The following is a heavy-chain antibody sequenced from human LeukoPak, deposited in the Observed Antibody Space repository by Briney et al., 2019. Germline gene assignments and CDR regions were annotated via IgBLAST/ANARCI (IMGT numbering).Heavy chain of an antibody. CDR2: IYYSGST. CDR3: ARSSCSSSSSA. V-gene: IGHV4-61*01. Sequence: SETLSLTCTVSGGSVSSGSYYWSWIRQPPGKGLEWIGYIYYSGSTNYNPSLKSRVTISVDTSKNQFSLKLSSVTAADTAVYYCARSSCSSSSSAWGQGTMVTVSS. J-gene: IGHJ3*01. D-gene: IGHD6-6*01. CDR1: GGSVSSGSYY.